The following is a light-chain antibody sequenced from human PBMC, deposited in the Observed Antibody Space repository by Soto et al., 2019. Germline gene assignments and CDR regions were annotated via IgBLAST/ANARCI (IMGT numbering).Light chain of an antibody. CDR3: YSFAGSYYWV. CDR1: NSDVGGYNY. V-gene: IGLV2-11*01. J-gene: IGLJ3*02. Sequence: QPVLTQPRSVSGSPGQSVTISCTGTNSDVGGYNYVSWYQHRPGKAPKLIIYTVSQRPSGVPDRFSGSKSGNTASLTISGLQAEDEADYYCYSFAGSYYWVFGGGTKVTVL. CDR2: TVS.